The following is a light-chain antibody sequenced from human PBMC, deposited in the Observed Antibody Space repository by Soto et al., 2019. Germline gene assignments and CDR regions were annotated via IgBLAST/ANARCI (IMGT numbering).Light chain of an antibody. V-gene: IGLV3-25*03. CDR1: ALPKQY. J-gene: IGLJ3*02. CDR3: QSADSSGTSPNWV. CDR2: KDS. Sequence: SYELTQPPSVSVSPGQTARITCSGDALPKQYAYWYQQKPGQAPVLVIYKDSERPSGIPERFSGSSSGTTVTLTISGVQAEDEADYYYQSADSSGTSPNWVFGGGTKLTVL.